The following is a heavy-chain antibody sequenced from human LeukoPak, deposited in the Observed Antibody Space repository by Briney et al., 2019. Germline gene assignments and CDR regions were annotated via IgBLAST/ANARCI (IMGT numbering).Heavy chain of an antibody. CDR1: GYTFTSYG. J-gene: IGHJ4*02. D-gene: IGHD2-15*01. Sequence: ASVKVSCKASGYTFTSYGISWVRQAPGQGLEWMGWISAYNGNTNYAQKLQGRVTMTTDTSTSTAYMELRSLRSDDTAVYYCARDQKDIVVVVAATSPLDYWGQGTLDTVSS. CDR2: ISAYNGNT. V-gene: IGHV1-18*01. CDR3: ARDQKDIVVVVAATSPLDY.